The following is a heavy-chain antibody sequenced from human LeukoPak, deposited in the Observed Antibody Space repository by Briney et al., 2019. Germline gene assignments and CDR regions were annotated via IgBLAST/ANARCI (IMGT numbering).Heavy chain of an antibody. Sequence: SETLSLTCTVSGGSIGSFYWNWIRQPPGKGLEWIGYIYYSGSTNYNPSLKSRVTISVDTSKNQFSLKLSSVTAADTAVYYCARDPRWAPDLWGRGTLVTVSS. CDR1: GGSIGSFY. J-gene: IGHJ2*01. CDR2: IYYSGST. D-gene: IGHD4-23*01. V-gene: IGHV4-59*01. CDR3: ARDPRWAPDL.